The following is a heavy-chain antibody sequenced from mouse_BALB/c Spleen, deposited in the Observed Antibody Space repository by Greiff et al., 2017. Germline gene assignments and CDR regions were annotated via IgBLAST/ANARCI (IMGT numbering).Heavy chain of an antibody. Sequence: EVQLQESGAELVKPGASVKLSCTASGFNIKDTYMHWVKQRPEQGLEWIGRIDPANGNTKYDPKFQGKATITADTSSNTAYLQLSSLTSEDTAVYYCARSGYDGYYGWYFDVWGAGTTVTVSS. CDR1: GFNIKDTY. CDR3: ARSGYDGYYGWYFDV. D-gene: IGHD2-3*01. V-gene: IGHV14-3*02. J-gene: IGHJ1*01. CDR2: IDPANGNT.